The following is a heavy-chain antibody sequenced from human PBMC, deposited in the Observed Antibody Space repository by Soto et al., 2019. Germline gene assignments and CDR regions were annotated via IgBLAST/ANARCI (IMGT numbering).Heavy chain of an antibody. CDR1: GGSISSSSYY. Sequence: SETLSLTCTVSGGSISSSSYYWGWIRQPPGKGLEWIGSIYYSGSTYYNPSLKSRVTISVDTSKNQFSLKLSSVTAADTAVYYCARPGACSGGSCYQDYYYYGMDVWGQGTTVTVSS. D-gene: IGHD2-15*01. J-gene: IGHJ6*02. CDR2: IYYSGST. V-gene: IGHV4-39*01. CDR3: ARPGACSGGSCYQDYYYYGMDV.